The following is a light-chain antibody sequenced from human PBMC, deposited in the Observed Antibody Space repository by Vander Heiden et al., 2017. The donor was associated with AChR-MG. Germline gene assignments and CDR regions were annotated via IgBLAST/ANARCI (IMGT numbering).Light chain of an antibody. V-gene: IGKV1-39*01. CDR3: QQDDNTPLT. Sequence: NQMPSPSSSPSASVGDRVTITCQASQDISNYLNWYQQKPGKAPKLLIYAASNLQSGVPSRFSGSGSGTDFTFTISSLQPEDFATYYCQQDDNTPLTFGGGTKLEIK. CDR1: QDISNY. CDR2: AAS. J-gene: IGKJ4*01.